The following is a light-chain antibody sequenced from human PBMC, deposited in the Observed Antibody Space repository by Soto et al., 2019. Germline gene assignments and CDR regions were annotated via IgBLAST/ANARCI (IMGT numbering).Light chain of an antibody. CDR3: QQSYSTPWT. CDR1: QDISNY. V-gene: IGKV1-39*01. J-gene: IGKJ1*01. Sequence: IRMTQSRSSLSASTGDRVTITFQASQDISNYLNWYQQKPGKAPKLLIYAASSLQSGVPSRFSGSGSGTDFTLTISSLQPEDFATYYCQQSYSTPWTFGQGTKVDIK. CDR2: AAS.